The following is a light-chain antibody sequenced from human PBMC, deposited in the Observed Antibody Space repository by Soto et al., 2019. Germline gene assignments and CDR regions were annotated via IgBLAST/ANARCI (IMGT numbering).Light chain of an antibody. CDR2: DAS. J-gene: IGKJ3*01. V-gene: IGKV1-5*01. CDR3: QQYNSYPLT. CDR1: QSISSW. Sequence: DIQMTQSPSTLSASVGDRVTITCRASQSISSWLAWYQQKPGKAPKLLIYDASILESGVPSRFSGRGSGTEFTLTISSLKPDDFATYYCQQYNSYPLTCGPGTKVYSK.